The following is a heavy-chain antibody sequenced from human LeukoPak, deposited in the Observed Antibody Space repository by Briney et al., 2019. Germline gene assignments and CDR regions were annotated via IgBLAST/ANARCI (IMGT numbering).Heavy chain of an antibody. V-gene: IGHV3-23*01. CDR1: GFTFSGFA. CDR3: GKGRAVVGAAGPDH. J-gene: IGHJ4*02. D-gene: IGHD2-15*01. Sequence: GGSLRLSCVGSGFTFSGFAMIWVRQAPGKGLEWVSSISAGSTNTYYADSVKGRFTISRDNSKNTLYLQMNSLRAKDTAIYYCGKGRAVVGAAGPDHWGQGTLVTVSS. CDR2: ISAGSTNT.